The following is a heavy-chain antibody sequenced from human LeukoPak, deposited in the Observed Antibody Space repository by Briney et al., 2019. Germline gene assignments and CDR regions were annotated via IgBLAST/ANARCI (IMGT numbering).Heavy chain of an antibody. V-gene: IGHV4-39*01. CDR2: IYYSWDT. D-gene: IGHD3-9*01. CDR3: ARRGRGYDILTGYPKVGYFDY. CDR1: GGSISSTSYY. Sequence: PSETLSLTCTVSGGSISSTSYYWGWIRQPPGKGLEWIGSIYYSWDTYYNPSLKSRVTISVDTSKNQFSLKLSSVTAADTAVYYCARRGRGYDILTGYPKVGYFDYWGQGTLVTVSS. J-gene: IGHJ4*02.